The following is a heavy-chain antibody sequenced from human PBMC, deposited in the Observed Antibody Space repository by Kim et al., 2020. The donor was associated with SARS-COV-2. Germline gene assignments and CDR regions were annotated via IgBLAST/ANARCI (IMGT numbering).Heavy chain of an antibody. D-gene: IGHD2-2*02. J-gene: IGHJ4*02. CDR3: ARELPYHYFDY. CDR2: ISSTGTI. CDR1: GFSFSTYS. Sequence: GGSLRLSCAASGFSFSTYSMDWVRQAPGKGPEWVSYISSTGTIQYADSVKDRFTISRDNAKNSLYLQMNSLRDEDTAVYYCARELPYHYFDYWGQGALVT. V-gene: IGHV3-48*02.